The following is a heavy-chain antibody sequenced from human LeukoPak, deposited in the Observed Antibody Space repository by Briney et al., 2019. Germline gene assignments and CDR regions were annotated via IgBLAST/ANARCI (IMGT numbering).Heavy chain of an antibody. CDR1: GGSISSSSYY. D-gene: IGHD3-22*01. Sequence: PSETLSLTXTVSGGSISSSSYYWGWIRQPPGKGLEWIGSIYYSGSTYYNPSLKSRVTISVDTSKNQFSLKLSSVTAADTAVYYCARPQYYYDSSGYSPFDAFDIWGQGTMVTVSS. V-gene: IGHV4-39*01. CDR2: IYYSGST. CDR3: ARPQYYYDSSGYSPFDAFDI. J-gene: IGHJ3*02.